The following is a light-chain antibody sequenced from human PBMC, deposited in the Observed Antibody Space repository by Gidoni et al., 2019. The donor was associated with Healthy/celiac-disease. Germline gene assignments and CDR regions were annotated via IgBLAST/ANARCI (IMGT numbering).Light chain of an antibody. CDR3: QQRSNWQT. Sequence: EIVLTQSPATLSLSPGERATLSCRASQSVSSCLAWYQQKPGQAPRLLIYDASNRATGIPARFSGSGSGTDFTLTISSLEPEDFAVYYCQQRSNWQTFGQXTKVEIK. V-gene: IGKV3-11*01. CDR2: DAS. CDR1: QSVSSC. J-gene: IGKJ1*01.